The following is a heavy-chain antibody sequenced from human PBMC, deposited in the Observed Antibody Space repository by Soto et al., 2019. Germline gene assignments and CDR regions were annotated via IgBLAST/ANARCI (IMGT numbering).Heavy chain of an antibody. CDR2: INRDVSRT. D-gene: IGHD6-19*01. Sequence: EVQLVESGGGLVQPGGSLRLSCAASGFTFSSYWMHWVRQAPGKGLVWVSRINRDVSRTSYADSVKGRFTISRDNAKNTLYLHMNSLRAEDTAVYYCAVAVAGPTAIGYWGQGTLVTVSS. CDR1: GFTFSSYW. CDR3: AVAVAGPTAIGY. V-gene: IGHV3-74*01. J-gene: IGHJ4*02.